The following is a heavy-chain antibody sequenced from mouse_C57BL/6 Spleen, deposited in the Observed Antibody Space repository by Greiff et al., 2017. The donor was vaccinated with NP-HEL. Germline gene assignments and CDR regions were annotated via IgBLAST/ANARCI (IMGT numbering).Heavy chain of an antibody. CDR1: GYTFTDYN. J-gene: IGHJ2*01. CDR3: ARIDYDGGYYFDY. V-gene: IGHV1-18*01. D-gene: IGHD2-4*01. Sequence: VQLQQSGPELVKPGASVKIPCKASGYTFTDYNMDWVKQSHGKSLEWIGDINPNNGGTIYNQKFKGKATLTVDKSSSTAYMELRSLTSEDTAVYYCARIDYDGGYYFDYWGQGTTLTVSS. CDR2: INPNNGGT.